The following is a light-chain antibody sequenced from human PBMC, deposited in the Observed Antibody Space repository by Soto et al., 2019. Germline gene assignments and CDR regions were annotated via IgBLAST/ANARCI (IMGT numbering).Light chain of an antibody. J-gene: IGKJ5*01. CDR1: QGIAGW. V-gene: IGKV1-12*01. CDR2: AAS. CDR3: QQANSFPHT. Sequence: DIQMTQSPSSVSASVGDRVTITCRASQGIAGWLAWYQQKPGKAPKLLIYAASSLQSGVPSRFSGCGSGTDFPLTISSLQPEDFAIYYCQQANSFPHTFGQGTRLEIK.